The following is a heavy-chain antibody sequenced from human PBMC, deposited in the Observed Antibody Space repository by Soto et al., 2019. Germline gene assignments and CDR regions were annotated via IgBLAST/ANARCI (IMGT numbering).Heavy chain of an antibody. J-gene: IGHJ6*02. V-gene: IGHV3-23*01. CDR1: GFTFSGYA. CDR2: ISGSGGST. Sequence: GGSLRLSCAASGFTFSGYAMSWVRQAPGKGLEVVSAISGSGGSTYYADSVKGRFTISRDNSKNTLYLQMNSLRAEDTAVYYCAKAGNPITMVRGGHYYYYGMDVWGQGTTVTAP. CDR3: AKAGNPITMVRGGHYYYYGMDV. D-gene: IGHD3-10*01.